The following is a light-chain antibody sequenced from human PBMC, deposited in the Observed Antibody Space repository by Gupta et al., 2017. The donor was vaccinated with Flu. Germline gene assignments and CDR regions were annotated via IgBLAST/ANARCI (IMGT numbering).Light chain of an antibody. CDR3: QVWDSSTEV. V-gene: IGLV3-9*01. Sequence: ALGQTSSITCGGNKIENRNVHWYQQKPGQAHVLVIYRDSSRPAGSPERFSGSNAGNTATLTIRGAQAGDEDDYYCQVWDSSTEVFGGGTKLTVL. CDR2: RDS. CDR1: KIENRN. J-gene: IGLJ2*01.